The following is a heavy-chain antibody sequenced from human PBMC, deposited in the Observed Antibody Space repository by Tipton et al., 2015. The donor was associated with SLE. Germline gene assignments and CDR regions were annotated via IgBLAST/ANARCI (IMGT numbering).Heavy chain of an antibody. CDR3: ASAEDHSNYYYSLDV. CDR1: GGSVSGYY. CDR2: VNHRGGT. V-gene: IGHV4-34*10. Sequence: GLVKPSETLSLTCAVYGGSVSGYYWTWIRQAPGKGLEWIGEVNHRGGTNYNPSLKSRIAMSVDTSKNHLSLRLTSVTAADTAMYYCASAEDHSNYYYSLDVWGTGTTVTVSS. J-gene: IGHJ6*03.